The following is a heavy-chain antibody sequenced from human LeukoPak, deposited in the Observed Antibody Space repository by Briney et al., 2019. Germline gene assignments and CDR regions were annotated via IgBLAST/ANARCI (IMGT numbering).Heavy chain of an antibody. D-gene: IGHD2-2*02. CDR2: ISDDGSNK. J-gene: IGHJ4*02. CDR1: GFTFSSYG. V-gene: IGHV3-30*03. CDR3: ASSPTYCSSTSCYINY. Sequence: GGSLRLSCAASGFTFSSYGMHWVRQAPGKGLEWVAVISDDGSNKYYVDSVKGRFTISRDNSKNTLYLQMNSLRAEDTAVLYCASSPTYCSSTSCYINYWGQGALVTVSS.